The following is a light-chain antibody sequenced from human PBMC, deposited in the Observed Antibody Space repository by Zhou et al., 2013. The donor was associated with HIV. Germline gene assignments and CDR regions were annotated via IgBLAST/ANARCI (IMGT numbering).Light chain of an antibody. CDR3: QQAHIFPHT. V-gene: IGKV1-39*01. Sequence: DIQMTQSPPSLSASVGDRVTITCRASQSISTFLNWYQQQPGKSPKLLIYGASKLQGGVPSRFSGSGSGTDFTLTISGLQSDDFATYYCQQAHIFPHTFGGGTRVEIK. CDR2: GAS. CDR1: QSISTF. J-gene: IGKJ4*01.